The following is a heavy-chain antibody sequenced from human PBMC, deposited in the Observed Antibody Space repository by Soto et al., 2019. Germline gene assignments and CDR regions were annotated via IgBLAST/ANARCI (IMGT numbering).Heavy chain of an antibody. V-gene: IGHV1-46*01. CDR1: GDTFSNYY. CDR3: ARDRVITMVRAPGYYYYGMDV. D-gene: IGHD3-10*01. CDR2: INPSGGST. J-gene: IGHJ6*02. Sequence: SVKLSCKASGDTFSNYYMHWVRQAPGQGLEWMGVINPSGGSTTYAQNFQGRVTITADESTSTIFMELTSLRSEDTAVYYCARDRVITMVRAPGYYYYGMDVWGQGTTVTVSS.